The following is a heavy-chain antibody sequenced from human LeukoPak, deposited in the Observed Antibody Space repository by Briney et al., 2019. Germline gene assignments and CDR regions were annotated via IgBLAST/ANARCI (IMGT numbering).Heavy chain of an antibody. D-gene: IGHD3-22*01. V-gene: IGHV4-59*01. Sequence: SETLSLTCTVSGGSISSYYWSWIRQPPGKGLEWIGYIYYSGSTNYNPSLKSRVTISVDTSKNQFSLKLSSVTAADTAVYYCARYYSDSSGYYRTSFDYWGQGTLVTVSS. CDR3: ARYYSDSSGYYRTSFDY. J-gene: IGHJ4*02. CDR1: GGSISSYY. CDR2: IYYSGST.